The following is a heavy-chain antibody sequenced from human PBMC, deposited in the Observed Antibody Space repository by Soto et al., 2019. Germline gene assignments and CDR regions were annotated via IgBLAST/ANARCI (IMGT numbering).Heavy chain of an antibody. CDR1: GGTFGSYS. V-gene: IGHV1-69*06. D-gene: IGHD6-25*01. J-gene: IGHJ6*02. CDR3: ARDPVDLFGYMDV. Sequence: QEDLVQSGAEVKKPGSSVNVSCKASGGTFGSYSITWVRQAPGQRLEWMGEIIPLLRTVNYAQKFQGRVTITGDRFTSTVYIALSSLRSDDTAVYYCARDPVDLFGYMDVWGQGTTVTVSS. CDR2: IIPLLRTV.